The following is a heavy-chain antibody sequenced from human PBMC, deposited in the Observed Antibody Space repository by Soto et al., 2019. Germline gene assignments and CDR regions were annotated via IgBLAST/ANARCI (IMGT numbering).Heavy chain of an antibody. CDR3: ARGRGGTYDAFDI. V-gene: IGHV4-4*07. CDR1: GASISAYA. Sequence: SETLSLTCTVSGASISAYAWSWIRQPAGKGLEWIGRLYSSGNTNYNPSFKSRLTMSADASKNQFSLRLNSVTAADTAIYYCARGRGGTYDAFDIWGQGTLVTVSS. CDR2: LYSSGNT. J-gene: IGHJ3*02. D-gene: IGHD1-26*01.